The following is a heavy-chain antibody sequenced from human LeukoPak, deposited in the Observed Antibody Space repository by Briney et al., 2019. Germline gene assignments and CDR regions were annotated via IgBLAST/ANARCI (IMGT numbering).Heavy chain of an antibody. J-gene: IGHJ6*03. Sequence: ASVKVSCKASGYNFNQYYMHWVRQAPGQGLEWMGWINPNSGGTNYAQKFQGRVTMTRDTAISTAYMELSRLRSDDTAVYYCATETAMANYYYYMDVWGKGTTVTVSS. CDR2: INPNSGGT. CDR3: ATETAMANYYYYMDV. V-gene: IGHV1-2*02. CDR1: GYNFNQYY. D-gene: IGHD5-18*01.